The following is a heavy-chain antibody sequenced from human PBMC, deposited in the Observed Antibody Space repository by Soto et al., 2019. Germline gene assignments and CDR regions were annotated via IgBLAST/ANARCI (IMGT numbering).Heavy chain of an antibody. V-gene: IGHV4-34*01. Sequence: QVQLQQWGAGLLKPSETLSLTCAVYGGSFSGYYWRWIRQPPGKGLEWIGEINHSGSTNYNPSLKSRVTISVDASKNQFSLKLSSVTAADTAVYYCARGRFWYSSSKVAPNFDYWGQGTLVTVSS. CDR3: ARGRFWYSSSKVAPNFDY. D-gene: IGHD6-13*01. CDR1: GGSFSGYY. CDR2: INHSGST. J-gene: IGHJ4*02.